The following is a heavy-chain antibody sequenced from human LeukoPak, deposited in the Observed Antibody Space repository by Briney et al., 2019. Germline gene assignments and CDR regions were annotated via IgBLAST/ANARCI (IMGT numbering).Heavy chain of an antibody. Sequence: PGGSLSLSCAASGFTFSSYAMSWVRHAPGKGLEWVSAISGSGGSTYYADSVKGRFTISRDNSKNTPYLQMNSLRAEDTAVYYCAKVGIAVAGFTFDYWGQGTLVTVSS. CDR3: AKVGIAVAGFTFDY. CDR2: ISGSGGST. CDR1: GFTFSSYA. D-gene: IGHD6-19*01. V-gene: IGHV3-23*01. J-gene: IGHJ4*02.